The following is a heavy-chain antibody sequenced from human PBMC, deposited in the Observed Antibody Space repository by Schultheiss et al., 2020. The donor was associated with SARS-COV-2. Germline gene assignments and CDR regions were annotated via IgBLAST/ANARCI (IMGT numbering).Heavy chain of an antibody. J-gene: IGHJ3*02. CDR3: ASPREQELSRDAFDI. D-gene: IGHD3-16*02. V-gene: IGHV1-18*04. CDR1: GYTFRTYR. Sequence: ASVKVSCKASGYTFRTYRITWVRQAPGQGLEWVGSISPYNGNTKYAQKFQGTVTMTTDTSAGTAYMELSSLRSEDTAVYYCASPREQELSRDAFDIWGQGTMVTVSS. CDR2: ISPYNGNT.